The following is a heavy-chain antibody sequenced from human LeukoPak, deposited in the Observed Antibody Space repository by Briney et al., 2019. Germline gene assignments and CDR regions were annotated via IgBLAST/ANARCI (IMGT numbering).Heavy chain of an antibody. CDR3: ARGGDYYDSSGYYYMVY. Sequence: GGSLRLSCTASGFTFSSYWMSWVRQAPGKGLEWVANIKQDGSEKYYVDSVKRRLTISRDNAKNSLYLQMNSLRAEDTAVYYCARGGDYYDSSGYYYMVYWGQGTLVTVSS. D-gene: IGHD3-22*01. CDR1: GFTFSSYW. V-gene: IGHV3-7*01. J-gene: IGHJ4*02. CDR2: IKQDGSEK.